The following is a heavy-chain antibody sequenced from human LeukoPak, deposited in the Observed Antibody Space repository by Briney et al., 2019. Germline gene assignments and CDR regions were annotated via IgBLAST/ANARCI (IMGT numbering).Heavy chain of an antibody. CDR1: GYTFTGCY. CDR2: MNPNSGNT. V-gene: IGHV1-8*02. Sequence: ASVKVSCKASGYTFTGCYMHWVRQATGQGLEWMGWMNPNSGNTGYAQKLQGRVTMTTDTSTSTAYMELRSLRSDDTAVYYCATGGDCSYWGQGTLVTVSS. CDR3: ATGGDCSY. J-gene: IGHJ4*02. D-gene: IGHD2-21*02.